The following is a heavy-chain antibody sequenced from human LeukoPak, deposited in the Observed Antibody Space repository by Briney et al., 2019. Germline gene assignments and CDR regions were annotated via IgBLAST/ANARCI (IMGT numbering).Heavy chain of an antibody. Sequence: GGSLRLSCADSGFTFDDYTIHWVRQAPGKSLEWVSLISWDGGSRYYADSVKGRFTISRDNSKNSLYLQMNSLRIEDTALYYCAKESDGGSFDIDYWGQGTLITVSS. J-gene: IGHJ4*02. CDR2: ISWDGGSR. D-gene: IGHD1-26*01. V-gene: IGHV3-43*01. CDR1: GFTFDDYT. CDR3: AKESDGGSFDIDY.